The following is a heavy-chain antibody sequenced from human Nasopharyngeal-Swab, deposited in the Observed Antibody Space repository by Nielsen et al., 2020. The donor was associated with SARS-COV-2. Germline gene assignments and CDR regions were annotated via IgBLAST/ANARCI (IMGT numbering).Heavy chain of an antibody. V-gene: IGHV1-69*13. Sequence: SVKVSCKASGGTFSSYAISWVRQAPGQGLKWMGGIIPIFGTANYAQKFQGRVTITADESTSTAYMELSSLRSEDTAVYYCAARYYDFWSGETNWFDPWGQGTLVTVSS. CDR3: AARYYDFWSGETNWFDP. D-gene: IGHD3-3*01. CDR1: GGTFSSYA. CDR2: IIPIFGTA. J-gene: IGHJ5*02.